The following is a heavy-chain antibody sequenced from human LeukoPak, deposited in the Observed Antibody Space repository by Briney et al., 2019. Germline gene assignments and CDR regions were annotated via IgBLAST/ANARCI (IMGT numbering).Heavy chain of an antibody. CDR3: ARYCSDTSCYWVGAYDY. CDR1: GFTFSSYA. J-gene: IGHJ4*02. CDR2: ISSNGGST. Sequence: GGSLRLSCAASGFTFSSYAMHWVRQAPGKGLEYVSAISSNGGSTYYANSVKGRFNTSRDNSKNTLYLQMGSLRAEDMAVYYCARYCSDTSCYWVGAYDYWGQGTLVTVSS. D-gene: IGHD2-2*01. V-gene: IGHV3-64*01.